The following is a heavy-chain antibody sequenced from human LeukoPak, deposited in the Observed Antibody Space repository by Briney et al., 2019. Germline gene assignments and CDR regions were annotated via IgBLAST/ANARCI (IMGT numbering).Heavy chain of an antibody. CDR1: GFTFSSYG. V-gene: IGHV3-30*02. D-gene: IGHD3-10*01. J-gene: IGHJ4*02. CDR3: AKDGAVSVWFGDGIDY. CDR2: IRYDGSNK. Sequence: SGGSLRLSCAASGFTFSSYGMHWVRQAPGKGLEWVAFIRYDGSNKYYADSVKGRFTISRDNSKNTLYLQMNSLRAEDTAVYYCAKDGAVSVWFGDGIDYWGQGTLVTVSS.